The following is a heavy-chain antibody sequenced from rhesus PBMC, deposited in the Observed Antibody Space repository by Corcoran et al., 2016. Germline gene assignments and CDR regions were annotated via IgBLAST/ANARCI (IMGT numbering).Heavy chain of an antibody. CDR1: GLTFSNYW. Sequence: EVQLVESGGGLVQPGGSLRLSCAASGLTFSNYWMSGVRQDPGKGLDWVGRIKNKDDGGTAAYAESLKGRFTISGDDSENTLYLQMYSLKTEDTAVYYCARVGAVAGPFFDYWGQGVLVTVSS. CDR2: IKNKDDGGTA. J-gene: IGHJ4*01. D-gene: IGHD6-37*01. CDR3: ARVGAVAGPFFDY. V-gene: IGHV3-16*02.